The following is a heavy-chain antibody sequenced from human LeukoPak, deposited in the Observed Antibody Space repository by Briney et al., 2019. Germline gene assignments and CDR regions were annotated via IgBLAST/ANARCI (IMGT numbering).Heavy chain of an antibody. J-gene: IGHJ6*02. V-gene: IGHV3-21*01. CDR3: ARVPTTYGMDV. CDR2: ISSSSSYI. D-gene: IGHD1-14*01. Sequence: GGSLRLSCAASGFTFSSYSVNWVRQAPGKGLEWVSSISSSSSYIYYADSVKGRFTISRDNAKNSLYLQMNSLRAEDTAMYYCARVPTTYGMDVWGQGTTVTVSS. CDR1: GFTFSSYS.